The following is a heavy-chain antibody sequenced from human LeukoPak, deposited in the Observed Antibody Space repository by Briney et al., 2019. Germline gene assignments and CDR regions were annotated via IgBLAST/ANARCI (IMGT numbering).Heavy chain of an antibody. CDR1: GSTFSSYA. V-gene: IGHV3-30-3*01. J-gene: IGHJ4*02. Sequence: GGSLRLSCAASGSTFSSYAMHWVRQAPGKGLEWVAVISYDGSNKYYADSVKGRFTISRDNSKNTLYLQMNSLRAEDTAVYYCARGQMMSPLTVDYWGQGTLVTVSS. D-gene: IGHD3-16*01. CDR3: ARGQMMSPLTVDY. CDR2: ISYDGSNK.